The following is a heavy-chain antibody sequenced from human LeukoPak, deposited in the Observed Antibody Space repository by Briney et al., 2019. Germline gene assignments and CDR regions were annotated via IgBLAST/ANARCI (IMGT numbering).Heavy chain of an antibody. D-gene: IGHD4-17*01. CDR3: AREGDYGDYITDDAFDI. J-gene: IGHJ3*02. CDR2: IYTSGST. Sequence: PSETLSLTCTVSGGSISSSSYYWSWIRQPAGKGLEWIGRIYTSGSTNYNPSLKSRVTISVDTSKNQFSLKLSSVTAADTAVYYCAREGDYGDYITDDAFDIWGQGTMVTVSS. V-gene: IGHV4-61*02. CDR1: GGSISSSSYY.